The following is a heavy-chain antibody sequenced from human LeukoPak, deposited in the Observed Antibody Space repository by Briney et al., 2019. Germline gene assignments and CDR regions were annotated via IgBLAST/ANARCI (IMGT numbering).Heavy chain of an antibody. CDR1: GFTFSSYS. Sequence: GGSLRLSCAASGFTFSSYSMNWVRQAPGKGLEWVANIKQDGSEKYYVDSVKGRSTISRDNAKNSLYLQMNSLRAEDTAVYYCARDLGVDVLLWFGESHNAAPDYWGQGTLVTVSS. V-gene: IGHV3-7*01. CDR2: IKQDGSEK. J-gene: IGHJ4*02. CDR3: ARDLGVDVLLWFGESHNAAPDY. D-gene: IGHD3-10*01.